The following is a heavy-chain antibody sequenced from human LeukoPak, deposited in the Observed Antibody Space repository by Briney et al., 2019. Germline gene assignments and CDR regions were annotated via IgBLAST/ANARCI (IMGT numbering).Heavy chain of an antibody. V-gene: IGHV1-69*05. J-gene: IGHJ5*02. Sequence: ASVKVSCKASVGTFSSYAISWVRQAPGQGLEWMGGIIPIFGTANYAQKLRGRVTINTDESTSKAYLELSSLRSEDTAVYYCAGRLRDGIFGVVTKFDPWGQGTLVTVSS. CDR3: AGRLRDGIFGVVTKFDP. CDR2: IIPIFGTA. D-gene: IGHD3-3*01. CDR1: VGTFSSYA.